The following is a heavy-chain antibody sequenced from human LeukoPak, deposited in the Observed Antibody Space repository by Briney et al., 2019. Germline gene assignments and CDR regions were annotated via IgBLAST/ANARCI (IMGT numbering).Heavy chain of an antibody. CDR2: INPNSGGT. D-gene: IGHD6-25*01. V-gene: IGHV1-2*02. J-gene: IGHJ4*02. CDR1: GYTFTGYF. Sequence: ASVKVSCKASGYTFTGYFMHWVRQAPGQGLEWMGWINPNSGGTSYLQNFQGRVTMTRDASISTAYMDLSRLRSDDTAVYYCARGRPGDYFDYWGQGTLVTVSS. CDR3: ARGRPGDYFDY.